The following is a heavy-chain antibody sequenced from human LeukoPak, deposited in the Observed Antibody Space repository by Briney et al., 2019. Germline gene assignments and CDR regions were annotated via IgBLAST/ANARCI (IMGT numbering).Heavy chain of an antibody. CDR2: TYYRSKWNN. D-gene: IGHD2-15*01. CDR1: GDSVSTNSVA. Sequence: SQTLSLTCAISGDSVSTNSVAWNWIRQSPSKGLEWLGRTYYRSKWNNYYAVSVKSRITINPHTSKNQFSLQLNSVTPDDTALYYCARGKYSGFDLWGQGTMVTVSS. CDR3: ARGKYSGFDL. V-gene: IGHV6-1*01. J-gene: IGHJ3*01.